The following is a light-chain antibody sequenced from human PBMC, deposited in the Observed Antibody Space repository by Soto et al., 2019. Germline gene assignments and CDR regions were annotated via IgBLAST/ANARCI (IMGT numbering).Light chain of an antibody. V-gene: IGKV1-39*01. Sequence: DIQMTQSPSSLSASVGDRVTITCRASQSISNYLNWYQQTPGKAPKLLLYAASSMQSGVTSRFSGSGSETDFTLTISSLQPDDSATYYCQQSFSPLWTFGQGTKVE. CDR2: AAS. CDR1: QSISNY. CDR3: QQSFSPLWT. J-gene: IGKJ1*01.